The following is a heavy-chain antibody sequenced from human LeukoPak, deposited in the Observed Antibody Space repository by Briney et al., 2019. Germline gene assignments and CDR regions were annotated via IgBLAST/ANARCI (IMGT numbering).Heavy chain of an antibody. V-gene: IGHV4-59*05. CDR3: ARPTFGVGGFWLYYYYYMDV. CDR1: GGSISSYY. Sequence: PSETLSLTCTVSGGSISSYYWSWIRQPPGKGLEWIGSIYYSGSTYYNPSLKSRVTISVDTSKNQFSLKLSSVTAADTAVYYCARPTFGVGGFWLYYYYYMDVWGKGTTVTISS. D-gene: IGHD3-16*01. J-gene: IGHJ6*03. CDR2: IYYSGST.